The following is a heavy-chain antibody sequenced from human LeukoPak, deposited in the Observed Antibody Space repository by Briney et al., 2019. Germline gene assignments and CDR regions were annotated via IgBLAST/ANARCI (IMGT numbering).Heavy chain of an antibody. CDR2: THYRGDI. Sequence: PSETLSLTCSVSGASVSSDYWNWIQQSPGRGLEWIGYTHYRGDINYNPSLKSRLTMSVDASSNQVSLKLSSVTAADAAVYYCGRNLGSGSDHWGQGTLVTVSS. V-gene: IGHV4-59*02. D-gene: IGHD3-10*01. J-gene: IGHJ4*02. CDR3: GRNLGSGSDH. CDR1: GASVSSDY.